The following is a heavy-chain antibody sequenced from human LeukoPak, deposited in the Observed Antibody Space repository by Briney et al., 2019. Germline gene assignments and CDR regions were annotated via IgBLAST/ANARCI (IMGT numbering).Heavy chain of an antibody. J-gene: IGHJ4*02. D-gene: IGHD2-2*01. CDR1: SGSISSYY. CDR2: VDYSGRT. CDR3: ARPQTMGSSSPLGY. Sequence: SETLSLTCTVSSGSISSYYWIWIRQPPGKGLGWIGEVDYSGRTNYNPSLKSRVTTSLDTSKNQISMKLSSVTAADTAVYYCARPQTMGSSSPLGYWGQGTLVTVSS. V-gene: IGHV4-59*01.